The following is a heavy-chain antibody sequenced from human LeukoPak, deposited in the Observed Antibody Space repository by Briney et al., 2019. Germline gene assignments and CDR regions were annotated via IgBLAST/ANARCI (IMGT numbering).Heavy chain of an antibody. CDR1: GGTFSSYA. V-gene: IGHV1-69*05. CDR3: ASQHCGGDCYSEFDY. J-gene: IGHJ4*02. Sequence: SVKVSCKASGGTFSSYAISWVRQAPGQGLEWMGRITPIFGTANYAQKFQGRVTITTDESTSTAYMELSSLRSEDTAVYYCASQHCGGDCYSEFDYWGQGTLVTVSS. D-gene: IGHD2-21*02. CDR2: ITPIFGTA.